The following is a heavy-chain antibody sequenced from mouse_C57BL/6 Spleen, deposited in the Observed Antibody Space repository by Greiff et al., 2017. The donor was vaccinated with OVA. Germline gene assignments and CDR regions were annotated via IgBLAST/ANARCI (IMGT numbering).Heavy chain of an antibody. CDR2: ISSGSSTI. D-gene: IGHD2-3*01. J-gene: IGHJ3*01. CDR1: GFTFSDYG. V-gene: IGHV5-17*01. Sequence: DVMLVQSGGGLVKPGGSLKLSCAASGFTFSDYGMHWVRQAPEKGLEWVAYISSGSSTIYYADTVKGRFTITRDNAKNTLFLQMTSLRSEDTAMYYCARDGHFAYWGQGTLVTVSA. CDR3: ARDGHFAY.